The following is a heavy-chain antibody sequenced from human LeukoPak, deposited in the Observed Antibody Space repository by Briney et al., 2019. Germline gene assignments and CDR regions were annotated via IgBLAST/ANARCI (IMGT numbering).Heavy chain of an antibody. CDR2: IYHSGST. J-gene: IGHJ4*02. D-gene: IGHD3-22*01. CDR3: AEETYYYDSSGYVFDY. V-gene: IGHV4-39*07. Sequence: PSETLSLTCTVSGGPISSGSYYWGWIRQPPGKGLEWIGSIYHSGSTYYNPSLKSRVTISVDTSKNQFSLKLSSVTAADTAVYYCAEETYYYDSSGYVFDYWGQGTLVTVSS. CDR1: GGPISSGSYY.